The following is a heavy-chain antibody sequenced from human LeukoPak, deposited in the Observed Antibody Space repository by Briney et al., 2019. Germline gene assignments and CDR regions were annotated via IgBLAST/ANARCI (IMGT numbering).Heavy chain of an antibody. CDR2: INPNSGGT. CDR3: AREPPTVTTGDFDY. J-gene: IGHJ4*02. Sequence: ASVKVSCKASGYTFTGYYMHWVRQAPGQGLEWMGWINPNSGGTNYAQKFQGRVTMTRDTSISTAYMELSRLRSDDTAVYYCAREPPTVTTGDFDYWGQGTLVTVSS. CDR1: GYTFTGYY. V-gene: IGHV1-2*02. D-gene: IGHD4-17*01.